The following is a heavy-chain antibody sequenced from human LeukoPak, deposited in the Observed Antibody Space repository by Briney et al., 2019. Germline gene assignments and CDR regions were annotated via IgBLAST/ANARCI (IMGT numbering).Heavy chain of an antibody. J-gene: IGHJ4*02. CDR3: AGDYGDYLGLDF. Sequence: GGSLRLSCAASGFTFSDYYMSWIRQAPGKGLEWISYISSGGSTIYYADSVKGRFTISRDNAKNSLYLQIDSLRAEDTAVYYCAGDYGDYLGLDFWGRGTLITVSS. CDR2: ISSGGSTI. D-gene: IGHD4-17*01. V-gene: IGHV3-11*01. CDR1: GFTFSDYY.